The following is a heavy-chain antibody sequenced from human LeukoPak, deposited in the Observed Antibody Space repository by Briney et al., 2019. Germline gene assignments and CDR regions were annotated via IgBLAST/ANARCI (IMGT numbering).Heavy chain of an antibody. CDR1: GGTFSIYA. CDR3: ARDSHLVEMASNFDY. D-gene: IGHD5-12*01. V-gene: IGHV1-69*04. J-gene: IGHJ4*02. Sequence: GASVKVSCKASGGTFSIYAIRWVRQAPGQGLEWMGRIIPILGIANYAQKFQGRVTITADKSTSTAYMELSSLRSEDTAVYYCARDSHLVEMASNFDYWGQGTLVTVSS. CDR2: IIPILGIA.